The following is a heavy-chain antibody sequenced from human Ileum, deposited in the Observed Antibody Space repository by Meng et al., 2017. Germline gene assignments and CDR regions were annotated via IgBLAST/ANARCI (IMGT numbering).Heavy chain of an antibody. CDR2: IYASVNT. Sequence: SETLSLTCTVSGGSISRYYWSWIRQPAGKGLEWIGRIYASVNTNYNPSLETRITMSVDTPKSQFSLKLSSITAADTAVYYCVRDGSSSSGGTLWGRGTLVTVSS. CDR1: GGSISRYY. J-gene: IGHJ2*01. D-gene: IGHD2-2*01. CDR3: VRDGSSSSGGTL. V-gene: IGHV4-4*07.